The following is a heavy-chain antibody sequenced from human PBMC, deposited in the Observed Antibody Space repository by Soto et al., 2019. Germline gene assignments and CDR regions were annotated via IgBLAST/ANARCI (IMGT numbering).Heavy chain of an antibody. Sequence: PSETLSLTCTVSGGSVTGGTYYWTWIRQPPGKGLEWIGYIYYTGSTNYNLSLKSRVSISLDTSKNQCSRRLSSVTAADTAMYYRARGRDYDSSGYYFLAYWGQGTLVTVSS. J-gene: IGHJ4*02. CDR3: ARGRDYDSSGYYFLAY. D-gene: IGHD3-22*01. V-gene: IGHV4-61*01. CDR1: GGSVTGGTYY. CDR2: IYYTGST.